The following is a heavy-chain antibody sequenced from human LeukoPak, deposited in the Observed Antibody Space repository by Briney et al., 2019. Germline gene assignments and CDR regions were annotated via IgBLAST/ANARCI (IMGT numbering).Heavy chain of an antibody. Sequence: GGSLRLSCAASGFTLSTFDMNWVRQAPGKGLEWVLSISTSSRYIYYRDSVKGRFTISRDDAKNSLYLQMNSLRVEDTAVYYCARADCSGSTCYLRRSWFDPWGQGTLVTVSS. D-gene: IGHD2-2*01. J-gene: IGHJ5*02. CDR2: ISTSSRYI. CDR3: ARADCSGSTCYLRRSWFDP. V-gene: IGHV3-21*01. CDR1: GFTLSTFD.